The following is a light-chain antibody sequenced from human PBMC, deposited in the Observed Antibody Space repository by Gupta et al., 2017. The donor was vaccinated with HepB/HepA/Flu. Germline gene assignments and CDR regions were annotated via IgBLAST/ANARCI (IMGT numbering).Light chain of an antibody. CDR1: SSNIGNNY. CDR2: DNN. J-gene: IGLJ1*01. CDR3: GTWDNSLSAYV. Sequence: QSVLTQPPSVSAAPGQKVTISCSGSSSNIGNNYVSWYQQLPGTAPKLLIYDNNKRPSGIPDRFSGSKSGTSATLGITGLQTGDEADFFCGTWDNSLSAYVFGTGIKVTVL. V-gene: IGLV1-51*01.